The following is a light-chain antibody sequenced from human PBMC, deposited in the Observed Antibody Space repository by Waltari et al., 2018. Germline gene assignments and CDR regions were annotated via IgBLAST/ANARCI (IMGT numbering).Light chain of an antibody. V-gene: IGLV2-14*01. CDR2: DVS. J-gene: IGLJ1*01. CDR3: SSYTSSSVYV. CDR1: SSDVGGSNY. Sequence: QSALTQPASVSGSPGQSITIPCTGTSSDVGGSNYVSWYQQHPGKAPKLMIYDVSKRPSGVSNRFSGSKSGNTASLTISGLQAEDEADYYCSSYTSSSVYVFGTGTKVTVL.